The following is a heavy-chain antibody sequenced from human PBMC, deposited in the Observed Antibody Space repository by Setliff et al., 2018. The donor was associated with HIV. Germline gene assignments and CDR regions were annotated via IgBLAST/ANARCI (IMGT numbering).Heavy chain of an antibody. CDR1: GYTFTDYY. V-gene: IGHV1-69-2*01. Sequence: ASVKVSCKASGYTFTDYYMHWVQQAPGKGLEWMGRVDPEDGETIYAEKFQGRVTITADTSTDTAYMELSSLRSEDTAVYYCATAGIAAAGENYMDVWGKGTTVT. D-gene: IGHD6-13*01. CDR2: VDPEDGET. J-gene: IGHJ6*03. CDR3: ATAGIAAAGENYMDV.